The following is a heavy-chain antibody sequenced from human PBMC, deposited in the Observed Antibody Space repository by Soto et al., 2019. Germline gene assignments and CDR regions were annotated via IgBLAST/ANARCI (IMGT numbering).Heavy chain of an antibody. CDR2: IWYDGSNK. Sequence: QVQLVESGGGVVQPGRSLRLSCAASGFTFSSYGMHWVRQAPGKGLEWVAVIWYDGSNKYYADSVKGRFTISRDNSKNTLYLQMNSLRAEDTAVYYCARDTSYGFYGVDYWGQGTLVTVSS. D-gene: IGHD5-18*01. V-gene: IGHV3-33*01. J-gene: IGHJ4*02. CDR1: GFTFSSYG. CDR3: ARDTSYGFYGVDY.